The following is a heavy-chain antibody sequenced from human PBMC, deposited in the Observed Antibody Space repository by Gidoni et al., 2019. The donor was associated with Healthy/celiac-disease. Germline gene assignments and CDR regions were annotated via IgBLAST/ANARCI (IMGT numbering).Heavy chain of an antibody. CDR1: GGSLSGYY. Sequence: QVQIQQWGAGLLKPSETLSPTCAVHGGSLSGYYWIWIRQPPGKGLVWIGEFNHSGSTNYNPALKSRVTISVDTSKSQFSLKLSSVTAADTAVYYCARQYYYGSGSFDYWGQGTLVTVSS. CDR2: FNHSGST. D-gene: IGHD3-10*01. V-gene: IGHV4-34*01. CDR3: ARQYYYGSGSFDY. J-gene: IGHJ4*02.